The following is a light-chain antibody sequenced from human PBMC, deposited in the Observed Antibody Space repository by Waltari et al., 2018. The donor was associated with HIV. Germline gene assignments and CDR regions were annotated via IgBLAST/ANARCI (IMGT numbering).Light chain of an antibody. V-gene: IGKV1-39*01. CDR1: QFISRY. Sequence: DIQMTQSPSSLSASLGDTVTITCRASQFISRYLSCYQQTPGNAPKLLIYAASSLQRGVPSRFSGSGAGTDFTLTISGLQSEDFATYYCQQSYTNPYTFGLGTQVDIK. CDR3: QQSYTNPYT. J-gene: IGKJ2*01. CDR2: AAS.